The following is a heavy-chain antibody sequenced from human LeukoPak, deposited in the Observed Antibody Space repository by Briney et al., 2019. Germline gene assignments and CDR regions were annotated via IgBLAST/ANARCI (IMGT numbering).Heavy chain of an antibody. Sequence: GGSLRLSCAASGFTFDDYGMSGVRQAPGKGLEWVSDMNWNGGSTGYADSVKGRFTISRDNAKNSLYLKINSQRAEHTALYYCARDRPYYYDSSGYDAPDDWGQGTLVTVSS. D-gene: IGHD3-22*01. CDR3: ARDRPYYYDSSGYDAPDD. V-gene: IGHV3-20*04. CDR2: MNWNGGST. J-gene: IGHJ4*02. CDR1: GFTFDDYG.